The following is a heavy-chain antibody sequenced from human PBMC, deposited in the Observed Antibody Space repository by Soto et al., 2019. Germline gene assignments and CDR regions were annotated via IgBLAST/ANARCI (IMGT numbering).Heavy chain of an antibody. J-gene: IGHJ3*02. CDR2: IYYSGST. V-gene: IGHV4-59*08. Sequence: PSETLSLTCTVAGGSSSGYYGSWIRQPPGKGLEWIGYIYYSGSTNYNPSLKSRVTISVDTSKNQFSLKLSSVTAADTAVYYCSGTGYHDAFDIWGQGTMVTVSS. D-gene: IGHD3-9*01. CDR3: SGTGYHDAFDI. CDR1: GGSSSGYY.